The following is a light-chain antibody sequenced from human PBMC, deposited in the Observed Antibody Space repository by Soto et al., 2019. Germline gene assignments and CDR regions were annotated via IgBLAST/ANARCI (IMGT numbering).Light chain of an antibody. Sequence: QSVLTQPPSASGSPGQRVTISCSGSSANLARNSVNWYQQFPGTAPKLLIHKTDQRPSGVPDRFSGSKSGTSASLAITGLQSEDEGDYYCASWDDSLNIWVFGGGTKLTVL. CDR1: SANLARNS. J-gene: IGLJ3*02. CDR3: ASWDDSLNIWV. V-gene: IGLV1-44*01. CDR2: KTD.